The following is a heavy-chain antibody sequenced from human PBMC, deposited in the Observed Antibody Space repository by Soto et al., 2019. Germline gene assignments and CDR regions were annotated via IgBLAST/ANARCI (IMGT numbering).Heavy chain of an antibody. V-gene: IGHV3-23*01. J-gene: IGHJ4*02. Sequence: EVQLFQSGGGLVQPGGSLRLSCAGSGFRFRDYAMGWVRQAPGRGLEWVSFISDGGRSTYYADSVKGRFTISRDNSKNTLYLQLSSLRAEDTAVYFCARTFDFWDRYSPSDSWGQGTLVTVSS. D-gene: IGHD3-3*01. CDR1: GFRFRDYA. CDR3: ARTFDFWDRYSPSDS. CDR2: ISDGGRST.